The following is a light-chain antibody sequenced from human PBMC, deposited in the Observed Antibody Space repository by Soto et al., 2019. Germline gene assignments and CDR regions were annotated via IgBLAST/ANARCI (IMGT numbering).Light chain of an antibody. Sequence: QAVVTQPPSVSGAPGQRVTISCTGSSSNIGAGYDVHWYQQLPGTAPKLLIYDNSNRPSGVPDRFSGSKSGTSASLAITGLQAEDEADYYCQSYDSSLGGSVFGTGTKLTVL. CDR3: QSYDSSLGGSV. CDR2: DNS. V-gene: IGLV1-40*01. J-gene: IGLJ1*01. CDR1: SSNIGAGYD.